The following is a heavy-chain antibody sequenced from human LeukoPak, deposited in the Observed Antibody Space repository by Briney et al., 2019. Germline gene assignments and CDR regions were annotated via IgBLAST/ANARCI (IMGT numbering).Heavy chain of an antibody. Sequence: PSETLSLTCTVSGGSISSYYWSWIRQPPGKGLEWIGYTYYSGSTNYNPPLKSRVTISVDTSKNQFSLKLSSVTAADTAVYYCARANDYGSGSYLLDYWGQGTLVTVSS. CDR2: TYYSGST. J-gene: IGHJ4*02. D-gene: IGHD3-10*01. CDR3: ARANDYGSGSYLLDY. CDR1: GGSISSYY. V-gene: IGHV4-59*01.